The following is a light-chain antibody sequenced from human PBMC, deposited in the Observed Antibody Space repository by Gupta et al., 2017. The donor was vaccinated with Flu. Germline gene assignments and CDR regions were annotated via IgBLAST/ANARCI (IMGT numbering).Light chain of an antibody. J-gene: IGKJ2*02. V-gene: IGKV2-28*01. Sequence: DIVMTQSPLSLPVTPGEPASLSCPSRQSRRHSNGYNYMEGYLQKPGQAPQLLIDLGSKRASGVPDRFRGSGWGTEFTLKISRGEAEDVGVDYFRQPLHKPVGTFGQGTRLEIK. CDR1: QSRRHSNGYNY. CDR2: LGS. CDR3: RQPLHKPVGT.